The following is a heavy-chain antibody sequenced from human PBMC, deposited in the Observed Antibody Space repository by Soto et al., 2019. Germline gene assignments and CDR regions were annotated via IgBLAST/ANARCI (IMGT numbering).Heavy chain of an antibody. CDR2: IDTSGTT. J-gene: IGHJ6*02. D-gene: IGHD3-9*01. Sequence: PSETLSLACTVSGGAISSDYVSWIRQSAGKGLEWIGRIDTSGTTNYNPSLKTRVTMSVDASKSQCSLNLSSVTPADTAVYYCGRRPRAYVYDRCIDVWSQGTMVTVSS. CDR3: GRRPRAYVYDRCIDV. V-gene: IGHV4-4*07. CDR1: GGAISSDY.